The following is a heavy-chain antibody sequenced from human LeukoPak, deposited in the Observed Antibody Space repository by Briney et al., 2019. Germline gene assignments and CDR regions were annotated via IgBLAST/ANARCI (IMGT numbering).Heavy chain of an antibody. CDR1: GGSFSGCY. Sequence: SETLSLTCAVYGGSFSGCYWSWIRQPPGKGREWIGEINHSGSTNYNPSLKSRVTISVDTSKNQFSLKLSSVAAADTAVYYCAKGAIAAAGMGGYFDYWGQGTLVTVSS. CDR3: AKGAIAAAGMGGYFDY. V-gene: IGHV4-34*01. J-gene: IGHJ4*02. D-gene: IGHD6-13*01. CDR2: INHSGST.